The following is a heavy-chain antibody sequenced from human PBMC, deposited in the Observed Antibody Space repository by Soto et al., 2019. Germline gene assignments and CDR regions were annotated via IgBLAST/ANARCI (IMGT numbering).Heavy chain of an antibody. D-gene: IGHD3-22*01. CDR2: INPSGGST. CDR1: GYTFTSYY. CDR3: ARAGVRQMIREAWVEP. V-gene: IGHV1-46*01. Sequence: GASVKVSCKASGYTFTSYYMHWVRQAPGQGLEWMGIINPSGGSTSYAQKFQGRVTMTRDTSTSTVYMELSSLRSEDTAVYYCARAGVRQMIREAWVEPWGQGTLVT. J-gene: IGHJ5*02.